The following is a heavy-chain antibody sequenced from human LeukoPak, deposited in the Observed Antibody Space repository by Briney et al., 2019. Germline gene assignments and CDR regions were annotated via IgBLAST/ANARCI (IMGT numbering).Heavy chain of an antibody. D-gene: IGHD3-22*01. J-gene: IGHJ6*02. CDR3: ARFQYYYDSSGWIKYYYGMDV. CDR1: GFTFSSYS. Sequence: XGSLRLSCAASGFTFSSYSMNWVRQAPGKGLEWVSSISSSSSYIYYADSVKGRFTISRDNAKNSLYLQMNSLRAEDTAVYYCARFQYYYDSSGWIKYYYGMDVWGQGTTVTVSS. CDR2: ISSSSSYI. V-gene: IGHV3-21*01.